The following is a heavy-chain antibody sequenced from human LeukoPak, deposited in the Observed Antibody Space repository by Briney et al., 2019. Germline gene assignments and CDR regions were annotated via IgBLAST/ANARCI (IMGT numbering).Heavy chain of an antibody. CDR1: GFTFDDYA. V-gene: IGHV3-9*01. Sequence: GGSLRLSCAASGFTFDDYAMHWVRQAPGKGLEWVSGISWNSGSIGYADSVKGRFTISRDNAKNSLYLQMNSLRAEDTAVYYCATGSPGGHWGQGTLVTVSS. D-gene: IGHD1-14*01. CDR2: ISWNSGSI. CDR3: ATGSPGGH. J-gene: IGHJ4*02.